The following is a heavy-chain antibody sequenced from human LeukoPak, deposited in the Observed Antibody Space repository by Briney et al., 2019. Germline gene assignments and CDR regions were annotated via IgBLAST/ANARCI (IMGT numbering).Heavy chain of an antibody. CDR3: ARVSADTAILVRYYYMDV. Sequence: PSETLSLTCTVSGGSISSGSYYWSWIRQPAGKGLGWIGRIYTSGSTNYNPSLKSRVTISVDTSKNQFSLKLSSVTAADTAVYYCARVSADTAILVRYYYMDVWGKGTTVTVSS. D-gene: IGHD5-18*01. CDR1: GGSISSGSYY. J-gene: IGHJ6*03. V-gene: IGHV4-61*02. CDR2: IYTSGST.